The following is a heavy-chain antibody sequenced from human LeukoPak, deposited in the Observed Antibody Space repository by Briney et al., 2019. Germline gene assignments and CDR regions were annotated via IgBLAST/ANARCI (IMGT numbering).Heavy chain of an antibody. J-gene: IGHJ4*02. Sequence: GGSLRLSCAASGFTFSNYAMNWVRQAPGKGLEWVSGISGSGDSTYYADSVRGRFTISRDNSKNTLFLQVNSLRAEDTAVYYCAKDSLGDVLRYFGYWGQGTLVTVSS. CDR3: AKDSLGDVLRYFGY. D-gene: IGHD3-9*01. V-gene: IGHV3-23*01. CDR1: GFTFSNYA. CDR2: ISGSGDST.